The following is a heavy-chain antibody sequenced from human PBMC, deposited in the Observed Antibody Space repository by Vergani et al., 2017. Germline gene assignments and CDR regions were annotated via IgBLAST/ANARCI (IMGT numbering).Heavy chain of an antibody. Sequence: VQLVESGGGLVQPGGSLRLSCAASGFTFSSYGMHWVRQAPGKGLEWVAVIWYDGSNKYYADSVKGRFTISRDNSKNTLYLQMNSLRAEDTAVYYCAKDRDFGDYLAFDIWGQGTMVTVSS. V-gene: IGHV3-33*06. J-gene: IGHJ3*02. CDR1: GFTFSSYG. CDR2: IWYDGSNK. CDR3: AKDRDFGDYLAFDI. D-gene: IGHD4-17*01.